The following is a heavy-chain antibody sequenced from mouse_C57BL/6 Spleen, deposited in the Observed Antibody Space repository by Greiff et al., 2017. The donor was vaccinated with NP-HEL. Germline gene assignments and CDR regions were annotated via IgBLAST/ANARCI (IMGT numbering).Heavy chain of an antibody. CDR3: AYGRDRAWFAY. V-gene: IGHV14-2*01. CDR1: GFNIKDYY. D-gene: IGHD2-1*01. Sequence: VQLQQSGAELVKPGASVKLSCTASGFNIKDYYMHWVKQRTEQGLEWIGRIDPEDGDTKYAPKFQGKATITADPSSNTAYLQLSSLTSEDTAGEYCAYGRDRAWFAYWGQGTMVTVSA. J-gene: IGHJ3*01. CDR2: IDPEDGDT.